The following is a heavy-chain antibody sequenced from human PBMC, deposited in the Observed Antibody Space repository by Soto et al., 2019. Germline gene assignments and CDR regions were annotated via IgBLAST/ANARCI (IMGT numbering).Heavy chain of an antibody. Sequence: WGSLRLSCAVSGFPVNYYDLSWVRQPPGKGLEWVSGMSGVGDSKSYAYSVKGRLTISRDNAKHILFLLMNDLRAADTATYYCRRRRGQGRTAHGSYFDYWGQGTLDTVSS. D-gene: IGHD2-21*02. CDR1: GFPVNYYD. CDR3: RRRRGQGRTAHGSYFDY. V-gene: IGHV3-23*01. CDR2: MSGVGDSK. J-gene: IGHJ4*01.